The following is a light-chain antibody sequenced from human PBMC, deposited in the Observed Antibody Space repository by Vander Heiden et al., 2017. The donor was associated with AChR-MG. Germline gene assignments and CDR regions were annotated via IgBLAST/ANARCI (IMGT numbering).Light chain of an antibody. CDR1: QSVSSN. CDR3: QQDDNLPMT. Sequence: EIVLPQSPVTLSVSPEERATLSCRTSQSVSSNLAWYQQKPVQSPRLLIYGASTRATGIPARFSGSGSGTEFTLTISSLQTEDFAVYYCQQDDNLPMTFGQGTKVEIK. CDR2: GAS. J-gene: IGKJ1*01. V-gene: IGKV3-15*01.